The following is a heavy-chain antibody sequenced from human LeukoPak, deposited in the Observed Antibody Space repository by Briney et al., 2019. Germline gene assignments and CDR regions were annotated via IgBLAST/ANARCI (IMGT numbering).Heavy chain of an antibody. J-gene: IGHJ4*02. V-gene: IGHV4-61*01. CDR3: ARDGYSGNDGL. D-gene: IGHD5-12*01. CDR2: IYHCGST. Sequence: SETLSLTCTVSGYSISSGYYWSWIRPPPGKGLEWIGYIYHCGSTNYNPSLKSRVTISVDTSKNQFSLRLSSVTAADTAVYYCARDGYSGNDGLWGQGTLVTVSS. CDR1: GYSISSGYY.